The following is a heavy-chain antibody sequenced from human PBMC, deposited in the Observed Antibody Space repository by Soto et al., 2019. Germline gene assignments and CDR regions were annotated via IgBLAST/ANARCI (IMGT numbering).Heavy chain of an antibody. Sequence: QPFAPGRPFAQPGASLTLSCPASASTFTSPPTSPARPPPRTRPQPVSTISGSGGSTYYADSVKGRFTISRDNSKNTLYLRLNNLRAEDTAVYYCAKDGGYSFGTRLDSFDYWGQGTLVTVSS. J-gene: IGHJ4*02. CDR3: AKDGGYSFGTRLDSFDY. D-gene: IGHD5-18*01. CDR1: ASTFTSPP. V-gene: IGHV3-23*01. CDR2: ISGSGGST.